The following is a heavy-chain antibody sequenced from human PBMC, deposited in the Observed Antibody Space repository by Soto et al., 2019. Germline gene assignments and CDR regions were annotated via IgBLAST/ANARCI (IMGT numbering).Heavy chain of an antibody. V-gene: IGHV3-30*18. CDR3: AKDYSNRLRYFDP. Sequence: QVQLVESGGGVVQPGRSLRLSCAASGFTFSSYGMHWVRQAPGKGLEWVAVISYDGRNKYYADSVKGRFTISRDNSRNTLYLQMNSLRAEDTAVYYCAKDYSNRLRYFDPWGRGTLVTVSS. CDR2: ISYDGRNK. CDR1: GFTFSSYG. D-gene: IGHD6-13*01. J-gene: IGHJ2*01.